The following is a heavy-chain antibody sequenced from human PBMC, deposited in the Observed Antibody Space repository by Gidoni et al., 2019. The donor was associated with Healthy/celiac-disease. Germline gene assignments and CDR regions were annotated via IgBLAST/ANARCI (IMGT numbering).Heavy chain of an antibody. CDR3: ARGSDLDY. J-gene: IGHJ4*02. V-gene: IGHV3-13*05. CDR2: ISTAGDP. Sequence: EVRLVESGGGWVQPGGSLRLSCAASGFTFSSYDMNWVRQATGKGLVWGSAISTAGDPYYPGSVKGRFTIYREKAKNSLYLQMNSLRAGDTAVYYCARGSDLDYWGQGTLVTVSS. CDR1: GFTFSSYD.